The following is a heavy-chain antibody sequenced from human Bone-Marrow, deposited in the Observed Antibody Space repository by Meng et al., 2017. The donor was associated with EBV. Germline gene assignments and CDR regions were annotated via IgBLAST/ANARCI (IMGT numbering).Heavy chain of an antibody. Sequence: QVQLVQSGAEVKKPXXXXXVXCKASGGTFSSYDISWVRQAPGQGLEWMGGIIPIFGTANYAQKFQGRVTITADESTSTAYMELSSLRSEDTAVYYCARGHSSGWYYFDYWGQGTLVTVSS. CDR3: ARGHSSGWYYFDY. V-gene: IGHV1-69*01. D-gene: IGHD6-19*01. J-gene: IGHJ4*02. CDR1: GGTFSSYD. CDR2: IIPIFGTA.